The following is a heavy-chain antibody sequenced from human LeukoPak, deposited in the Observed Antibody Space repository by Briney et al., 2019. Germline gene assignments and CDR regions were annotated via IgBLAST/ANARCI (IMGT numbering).Heavy chain of an antibody. D-gene: IGHD6-19*01. J-gene: IGHJ4*02. CDR1: GFTVSSNY. CDR2: LYSGGTT. Sequence: GGSLRLSCAASGFTVSSNYMSWVRQAPGKGLEWVSVLYSGGTTYYADSVKGRFTISRDNSKNTLYLQMNSLRAEDTAVYYCARDGVSSGWYNDYWGQGTLVTVSS. V-gene: IGHV3-66*01. CDR3: ARDGVSSGWYNDY.